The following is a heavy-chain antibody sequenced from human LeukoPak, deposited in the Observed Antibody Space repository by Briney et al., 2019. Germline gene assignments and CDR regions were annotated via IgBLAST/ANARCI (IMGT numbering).Heavy chain of an antibody. CDR1: GDSINSLDL. Sequence: RSETLSLTCTVSGDSINSLDLWSWVGQPPGKGLEWIGEMYLSGTTHSNPSVKSRVTISIDKSKNQFFLNLSSVTAADTAVYYCAGLVGRYSSGLYYYYFDYWGQGTLVTVSS. CDR2: MYLSGTT. V-gene: IGHV4-4*02. CDR3: AGLVGRYSSGLYYYYFDY. D-gene: IGHD3-22*01. J-gene: IGHJ4*02.